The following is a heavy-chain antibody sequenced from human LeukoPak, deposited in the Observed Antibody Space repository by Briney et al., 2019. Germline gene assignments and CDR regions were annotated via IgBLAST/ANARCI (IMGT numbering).Heavy chain of an antibody. CDR2: ISGSGGST. D-gene: IGHD6-19*01. V-gene: IGHV3-23*01. Sequence: GGSLRLSCAASGFTFSSYAMSWVRQAPGKGLEWVSAISGSGGSTYYADSVKGRFTISRDNSKNTLYLQMNSLRAEDTAVYYCAREGHSSGWSTDAFDIWGQGTMVTVSS. CDR3: AREGHSSGWSTDAFDI. J-gene: IGHJ3*02. CDR1: GFTFSSYA.